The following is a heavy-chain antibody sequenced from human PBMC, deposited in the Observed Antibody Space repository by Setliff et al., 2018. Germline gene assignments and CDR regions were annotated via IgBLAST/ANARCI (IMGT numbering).Heavy chain of an antibody. CDR2: INAGNGNT. J-gene: IGHJ6*03. D-gene: IGHD3-10*01. CDR1: GYTFTSYA. V-gene: IGHV7-4-1*02. Sequence: ASVKVSCKASGYTFTSYAMHWVRQAPGQRLEWMGWINAGNGNTSYAQGFTGRFVFSLDTSVSTAYLQISSLKAEDTAVYYCARASRFGTIVYRGYYYMDVWGKGTTVTVSS. CDR3: ARASRFGTIVYRGYYYMDV.